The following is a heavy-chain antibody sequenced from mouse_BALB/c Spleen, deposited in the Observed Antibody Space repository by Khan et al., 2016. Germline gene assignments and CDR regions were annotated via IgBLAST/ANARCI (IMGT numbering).Heavy chain of an antibody. Sequence: VQFQESGPGLVKPSQSLSLTCNVTGYSITSDYAWNWIRQFPGNKLEWMGYISYSGSTSYNPSLKSRISITRDTSKNQFFLQFNSVTTEDTARYYCARSALTCFDYWGQGTTLTVSS. CDR2: ISYSGST. V-gene: IGHV3-2*02. J-gene: IGHJ2*01. CDR3: ARSALTCFDY. D-gene: IGHD4-1*01. CDR1: GYSITSDYA.